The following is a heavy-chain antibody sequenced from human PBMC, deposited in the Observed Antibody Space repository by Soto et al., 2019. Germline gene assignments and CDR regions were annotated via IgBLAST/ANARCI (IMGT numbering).Heavy chain of an antibody. D-gene: IGHD3-22*01. CDR1: GFTFSSYS. J-gene: IGHJ4*02. CDR2: ISSSSSYI. Sequence: EVQLVESGGGLVKPGGSLRLSCAASGFTFSSYSMNWVRQAPGKGLEWVSSISSSSSYIYYADSVKCRFTISRDNAKNSLYLQMNSLRAEDTAVYYCARRTYYYDSSGVSDYWGQGTLVTVSS. CDR3: ARRTYYYDSSGVSDY. V-gene: IGHV3-21*01.